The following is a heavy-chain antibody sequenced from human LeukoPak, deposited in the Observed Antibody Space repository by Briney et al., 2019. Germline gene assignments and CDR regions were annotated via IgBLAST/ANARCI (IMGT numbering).Heavy chain of an antibody. CDR3: ARGGQGDGYSADEAFDF. V-gene: IGHV6-1*01. CDR1: GDSVSSNSAA. J-gene: IGHJ3*01. CDR2: TYYRSKWYN. D-gene: IGHD5-24*01. Sequence: SQTLSLTCAISGDSVSSNSAAWNWIRQSPSRGLEWLGRTYYRSKWYNDYAISVKSRITVSPDTSRNQLSLQLNSVTPEDTAVYYCARGGQGDGYSADEAFDFWGPGTMVTVSS.